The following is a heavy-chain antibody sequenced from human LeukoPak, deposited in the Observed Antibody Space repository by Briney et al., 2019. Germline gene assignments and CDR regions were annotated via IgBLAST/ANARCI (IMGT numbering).Heavy chain of an antibody. CDR1: GFTFSSYA. Sequence: GGSLRLSCAASGFTFSSYAMSWVRQAPGKGLEWVALISYDGINKYYADSVKGRFTSSRDNYKNTLYLQMNSLRAEDTAVYYCAKDLYDSSGYYFYWGQGTLVTVSS. D-gene: IGHD3-22*01. CDR2: ISYDGINK. V-gene: IGHV3-30*18. J-gene: IGHJ4*02. CDR3: AKDLYDSSGYYFY.